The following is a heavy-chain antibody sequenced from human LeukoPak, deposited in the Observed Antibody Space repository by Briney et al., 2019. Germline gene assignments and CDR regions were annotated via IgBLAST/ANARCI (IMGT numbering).Heavy chain of an antibody. J-gene: IGHJ3*02. Sequence: SGGSLRLSCTTSGFTFSDYAVSWVRQAPGKGLEWIGFIRNKANGGTTEYAASVKGRFTISRDDSKTIAHLQMSSLKTEDTAVYYCSRFYSSGWASGAFDIWDQGTMVTVSS. CDR1: GFTFSDYA. V-gene: IGHV3-49*04. CDR2: IRNKANGGTT. D-gene: IGHD3-22*01. CDR3: SRFYSSGWASGAFDI.